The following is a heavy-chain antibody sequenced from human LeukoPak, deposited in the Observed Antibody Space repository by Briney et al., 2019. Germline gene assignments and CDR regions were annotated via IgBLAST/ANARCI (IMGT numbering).Heavy chain of an antibody. CDR3: ARDAIMITFGGVRMSH. J-gene: IGHJ4*02. D-gene: IGHD3-16*01. CDR1: GYTFTGYY. V-gene: IGHV1-2*02. CDR2: INPNSGGT. Sequence: ASVKVSCKASGYTFTGYYMHWVRQAPGQGLEWMGWINPNSGGTNYAQKFQGRVTMTRDTSISTAYMELSRLRSDDTAVHYCARDAIMITFGGVRMSHWGQGTLVTVSS.